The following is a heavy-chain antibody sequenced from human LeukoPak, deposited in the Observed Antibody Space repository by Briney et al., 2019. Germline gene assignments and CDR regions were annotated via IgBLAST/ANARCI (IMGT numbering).Heavy chain of an antibody. D-gene: IGHD3-10*01. Sequence: PGGSLRLSCAASGFTFSSYAMSWVRQAPGKGLEWVSAISGSGGSTYYADSVKGRFTISRDNSKNTLYLQMNSLRAEDTAVYYCAKDPGVVRGFFPPNWFDPWGQGTLVTVSS. CDR1: GFTFSSYA. CDR3: AKDPGVVRGFFPPNWFDP. CDR2: ISGSGGST. V-gene: IGHV3-23*01. J-gene: IGHJ5*02.